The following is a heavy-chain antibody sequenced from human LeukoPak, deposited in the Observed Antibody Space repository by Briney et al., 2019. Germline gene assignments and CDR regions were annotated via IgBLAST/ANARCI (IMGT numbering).Heavy chain of an antibody. D-gene: IGHD3-10*01. Sequence: ASVKVSCKASGYTFTGYYMQWVRQAPGQGLEWMGWINPNSGGTNYAQKFQGRVTMTRDTSTSTAYMELSSLRSEDTAVYYCARAYGSGSDYYFDYWGQGTLVTVSS. V-gene: IGHV1-2*02. CDR3: ARAYGSGSDYYFDY. CDR2: INPNSGGT. J-gene: IGHJ4*02. CDR1: GYTFTGYY.